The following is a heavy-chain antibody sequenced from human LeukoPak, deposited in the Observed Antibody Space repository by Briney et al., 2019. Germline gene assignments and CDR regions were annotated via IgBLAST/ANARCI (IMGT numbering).Heavy chain of an antibody. J-gene: IGHJ4*02. CDR2: ICYSGGT. Sequence: PSESLSLTCTASGVTISSYARSWIRQPPGKGLEWIGDICYSGGTTYSPSLKSRVTISVDTSKNQFSLKLSSVTAADTAVYYCARGRSYGDFFDYWGQGTLVTVSS. V-gene: IGHV4-59*01. D-gene: IGHD3-10*01. CDR1: GVTISSYA. CDR3: ARGRSYGDFFDY.